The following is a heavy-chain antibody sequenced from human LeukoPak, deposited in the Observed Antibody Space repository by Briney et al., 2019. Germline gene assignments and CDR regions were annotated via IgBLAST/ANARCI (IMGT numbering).Heavy chain of an antibody. V-gene: IGHV4-39*07. CDR3: ARGYSSSWYRIDAFDI. Sequence: SETLSLTCTVSGGSISTSNYYWGWIRQPPGKGLEWIGNIFYSGSTYYNPSLKSRVTISVDTSKDQFSLKLSSVTAADTAVYYCARGYSSSWYRIDAFDIWGQGTMVTVSS. CDR2: IFYSGST. CDR1: GGSISTSNYY. J-gene: IGHJ3*02. D-gene: IGHD6-13*01.